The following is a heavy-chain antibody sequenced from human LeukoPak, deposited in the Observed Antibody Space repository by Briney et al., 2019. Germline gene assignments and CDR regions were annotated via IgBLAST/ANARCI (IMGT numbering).Heavy chain of an antibody. J-gene: IGHJ6*02. CDR3: ARGGVVVTATHYYYYGMDV. CDR2: IKQDGSEK. CDR1: GFTFSSYW. V-gene: IGHV3-7*01. D-gene: IGHD2-21*02. Sequence: GGSLRLSCAASGFTFSSYWMSWVRQAPGKGLEWVANIKQDGSEKYYVDSVKGRFTISRDNAKNSLYLQMNSLRAEDTAVYYCARGGVVVTATHYYYYGMDVWGQGTTVTVSS.